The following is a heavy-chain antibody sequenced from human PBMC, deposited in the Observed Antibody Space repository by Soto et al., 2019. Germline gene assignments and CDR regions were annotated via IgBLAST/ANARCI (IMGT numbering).Heavy chain of an antibody. CDR2: INIHKGNA. CDR1: GYTFTRYG. V-gene: IGHV1-18*01. CDR3: ARVGGYHSGGTGYMAYFDY. Sequence: QVQLVQSGAEVKKPGASLQVSCRASGYTFTRYGIAWVRQAPGQGLEWLGWINIHKGNANFAQKVQGRVTMTKDTSTSTASMELASLTSDDTAVYYCARVGGYHSGGTGYMAYFDYWGQGTLVIVSS. D-gene: IGHD3-22*01. J-gene: IGHJ4*02.